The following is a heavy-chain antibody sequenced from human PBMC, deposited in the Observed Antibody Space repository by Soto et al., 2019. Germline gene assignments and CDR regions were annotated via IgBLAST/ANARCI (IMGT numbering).Heavy chain of an antibody. Sequence: EVQLLESGGGLVQPGGSLRLSCAASGFTFGSYAMGWVRQAPGKGLEWVSAIRGSGGSKYYADSVKGRFTISRDNYEHTLYLQMHSLRAEDTAVYYCAKADCSGGICYDFDYWGQGTLVTVSS. V-gene: IGHV3-23*01. D-gene: IGHD2-15*01. CDR2: IRGSGGSK. CDR1: GFTFGSYA. CDR3: AKADCSGGICYDFDY. J-gene: IGHJ4*02.